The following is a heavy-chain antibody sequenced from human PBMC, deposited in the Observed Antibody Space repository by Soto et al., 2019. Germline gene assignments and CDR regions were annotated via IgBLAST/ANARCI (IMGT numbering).Heavy chain of an antibody. CDR1: GGSISSGDYY. CDR3: ARGSYYYDSSGYYDY. V-gene: IGHV4-30-4*01. D-gene: IGHD3-22*01. CDR2: IYYSGST. Sequence: SETLSLTCTVSGGSISSGDYYWSWIRQPPGKGLEWIGYIYYSGSTYYNPSLKSRVTISVDTSKNQFSLKLSSVTAADTAVYYCARGSYYYDSSGYYDYWGQGTLVTVSP. J-gene: IGHJ4*02.